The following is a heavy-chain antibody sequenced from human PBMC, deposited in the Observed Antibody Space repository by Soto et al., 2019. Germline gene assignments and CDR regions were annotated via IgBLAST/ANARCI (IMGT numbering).Heavy chain of an antibody. Sequence: SETLSLTCAVYGGSFSGYYWSWIRQPPGKGLEWIGEINHSGSTNYNPSLKSRVTISVDTSKNQFSLKLSSVAAADTAVYYCARGGGSGYYSYYYYGMDVWGQGTTVTVSS. CDR2: INHSGST. CDR3: ARGGGSGYYSYYYYGMDV. J-gene: IGHJ6*02. D-gene: IGHD3-3*01. CDR1: GGSFSGYY. V-gene: IGHV4-34*01.